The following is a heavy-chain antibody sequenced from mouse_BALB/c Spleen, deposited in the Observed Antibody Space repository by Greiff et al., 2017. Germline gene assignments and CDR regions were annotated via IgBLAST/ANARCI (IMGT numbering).Heavy chain of an antibody. Sequence: EVKLMESGGGLVKPGGSLKLSCAASGFTFSSYAMSWVRQTPEKRLEWVATISSGGSYTYYPDSVKGRFTISRDNAKNTLYLQMSSLRSEDTAMYYCARGRYDGYIDVWGAGTTVTVSS. J-gene: IGHJ1*01. CDR2: ISSGGSYT. D-gene: IGHD2-14*01. CDR3: ARGRYDGYIDV. CDR1: GFTFSSYA. V-gene: IGHV5-9-3*01.